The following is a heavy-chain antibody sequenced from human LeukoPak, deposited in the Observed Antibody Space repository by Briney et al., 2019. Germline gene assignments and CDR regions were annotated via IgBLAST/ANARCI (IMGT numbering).Heavy chain of an antibody. V-gene: IGHV3-48*03. CDR2: ISSSGSTI. D-gene: IGHD5-18*01. CDR3: ARDNGYSYGYS. J-gene: IGHJ5*01. Sequence: GGSLRLSCAASGFTFSSYEMNWVRQAPGKGLEWVSYISSSGSTIYYADSVKGRFAISRDNAKNSLYLQMNSLRAEDTAVYYCARDNGYSYGYSRGQGTLVTVSS. CDR1: GFTFSSYE.